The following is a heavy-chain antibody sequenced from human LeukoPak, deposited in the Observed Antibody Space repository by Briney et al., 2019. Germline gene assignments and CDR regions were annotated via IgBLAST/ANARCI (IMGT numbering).Heavy chain of an antibody. CDR3: ARQTGSGLFILP. Sequence: SETLSLTCTVSGGSISSSSYYWGWIRQPPGKGLEWIGTIYYSGSTYYNASLKSQVSISIDTSKNQFSLRLTSVTAADTAVYYCARQTGSGLFILPGGQGTLVTVSS. CDR2: IYYSGST. J-gene: IGHJ4*02. CDR1: GGSISSSSYY. D-gene: IGHD3/OR15-3a*01. V-gene: IGHV4-39*01.